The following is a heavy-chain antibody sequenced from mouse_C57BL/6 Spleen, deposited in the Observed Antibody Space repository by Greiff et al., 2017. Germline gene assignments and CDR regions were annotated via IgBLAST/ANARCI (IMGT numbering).Heavy chain of an antibody. CDR1: GYAFSSYW. D-gene: IGHD1-1*01. J-gene: IGHJ1*03. Sequence: QVQLKQSGAELVKPGASVKISCKASGYAFSSYWMNWVKQRPGKGLEWIGQIYPGDGDTNYNGKFKGKATLTADKSSSTAYMQLSSLTSEDSAVYFCAIYYGSSYRYFDVWGTGTTVTVSS. V-gene: IGHV1-80*01. CDR3: AIYYGSSYRYFDV. CDR2: IYPGDGDT.